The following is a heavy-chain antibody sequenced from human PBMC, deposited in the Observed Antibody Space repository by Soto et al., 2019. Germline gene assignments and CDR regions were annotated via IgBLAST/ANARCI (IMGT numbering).Heavy chain of an antibody. CDR1: GFTFSSYA. V-gene: IGHV3-23*01. D-gene: IGHD3-10*01. J-gene: IGHJ6*02. Sequence: TASGFTFSSYAMSWVRQAPGKGLEWVSAISGSGGSTYYADSVKGRFTISRDNSKNTRYLQMNSLRPNDTAVYYCANPLAFGPYYCYGIAVWCQRTTVTVSS. CDR3: ANPLAFGPYYCYGIAV. CDR2: ISGSGGST.